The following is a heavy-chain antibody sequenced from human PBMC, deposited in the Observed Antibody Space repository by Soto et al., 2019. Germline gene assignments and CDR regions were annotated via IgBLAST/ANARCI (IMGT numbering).Heavy chain of an antibody. Sequence: GGSLRLSCAASGFTFSSYAMHWVRQAPGKGLEWVAVISYDGRNKYYADSVKGGFTISRDNSKNTLYLQMNSLRAEDTAVYYCARDKDSGSYYDPEYFQHWGQGTLVTVSS. V-gene: IGHV3-30*04. CDR1: GFTFSSYA. J-gene: IGHJ1*01. D-gene: IGHD1-26*01. CDR2: ISYDGRNK. CDR3: ARDKDSGSYYDPEYFQH.